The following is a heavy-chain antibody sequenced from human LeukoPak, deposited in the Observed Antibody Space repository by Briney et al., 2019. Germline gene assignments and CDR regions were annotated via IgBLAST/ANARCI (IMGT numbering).Heavy chain of an antibody. D-gene: IGHD4-11*01. J-gene: IGHJ5*02. CDR3: ARHPHDSNYDWFDP. Sequence: SETLSLTCTVSGGPISSYYWSWIRQPPGKGLEWIGYIYTSGSTNYNPSLKSRVTISVDTSKNQFSLKLSSVTAADTAVYYCARHPHDSNYDWFDPWGQGTLVTVSS. CDR2: IYTSGST. V-gene: IGHV4-4*09. CDR1: GGPISSYY.